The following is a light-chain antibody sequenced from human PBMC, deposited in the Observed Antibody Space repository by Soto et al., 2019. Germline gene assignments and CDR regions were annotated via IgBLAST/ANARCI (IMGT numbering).Light chain of an antibody. Sequence: EIVMTQSPATVAVYPGERATLSCRASQSVSSNLAWYQQKPGQAPRLLIYGASSRATGIPDRFSGSGSGTEFTLTISSLQSEDFAVYYCQQYNNWPPITFGQGTRLEIK. J-gene: IGKJ5*01. CDR1: QSVSSN. CDR3: QQYNNWPPIT. V-gene: IGKV3D-15*01. CDR2: GAS.